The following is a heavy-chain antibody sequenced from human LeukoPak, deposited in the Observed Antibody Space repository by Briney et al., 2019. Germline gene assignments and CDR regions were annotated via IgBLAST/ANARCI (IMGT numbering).Heavy chain of an antibody. J-gene: IGHJ6*03. Sequence: SETLSLTCTVSGSISGYYWSWIRQPPGKGLEWIGYIYTSGSTNYNPSLESRVTISVDTSKNQFSLKLSSVTAADTAVYYCARLVCPPRTMVRGVGYMDVWGKGTTVTVSS. CDR1: GSISGYY. D-gene: IGHD3-10*01. V-gene: IGHV4-4*09. CDR2: IYTSGST. CDR3: ARLVCPPRTMVRGVGYMDV.